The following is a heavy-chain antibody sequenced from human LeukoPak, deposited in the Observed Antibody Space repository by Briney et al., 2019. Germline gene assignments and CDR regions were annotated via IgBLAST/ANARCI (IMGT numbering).Heavy chain of an antibody. CDR1: GGSISSHY. Sequence: SETLSLTCTVSGGSISSHYWSWIRQPPGKGLEWIGYIYYSGSTNYNPSLKSRVTISVDTSKNQFSLKLSSVTAADTAVYYCARDCENWFDPWGQGTLVTVSS. V-gene: IGHV4-59*11. CDR2: IYYSGST. J-gene: IGHJ5*02. CDR3: ARDCENWFDP.